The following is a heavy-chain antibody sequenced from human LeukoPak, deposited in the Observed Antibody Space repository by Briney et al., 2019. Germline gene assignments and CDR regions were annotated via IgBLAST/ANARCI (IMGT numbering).Heavy chain of an antibody. V-gene: IGHV3-9*01. CDR2: VNWNGDSV. CDR3: AKDYRRTTADDMGYYGMDV. D-gene: IGHD1-1*01. J-gene: IGHJ6*02. Sequence: AGGSLRLSCAASGFTFDDYAMHWVRQVPGRGLEWVAGVNWNGDSVGYADAVKGRFTISRDKAKTSLYLQMNSLKTEDTALYFCAKDYRRTTADDMGYYGMDVWGQGTTVTVSS. CDR1: GFTFDDYA.